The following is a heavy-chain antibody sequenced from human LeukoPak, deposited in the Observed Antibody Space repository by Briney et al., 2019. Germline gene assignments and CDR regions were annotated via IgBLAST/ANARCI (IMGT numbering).Heavy chain of an antibody. V-gene: IGHV3-23*01. Sequence: GGCLRLSCAASGFTFSSYAMSWVRQAPGKGLEWVSAISGSGGSTYYADSVKGRFTISRDNSKNTLYLQMNSLRAEDTAVYYCAKDKYSSGWFTPSFDYWGQGTLVTVSS. D-gene: IGHD6-19*01. CDR2: ISGSGGST. CDR3: AKDKYSSGWFTPSFDY. J-gene: IGHJ4*02. CDR1: GFTFSSYA.